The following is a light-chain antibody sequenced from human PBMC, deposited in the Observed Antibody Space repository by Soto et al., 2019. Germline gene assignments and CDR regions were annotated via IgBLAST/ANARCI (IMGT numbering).Light chain of an antibody. J-gene: IGKJ3*01. Sequence: DIVMTQSPDSLAVSLGERATINCKSSQSVLYNSNDKNYLAWYQQKPGQPPKLLIYWASTRESGVPDRFSGSGSGTDFTLTISSLQAEDVAVYYCQQYYGSPFTFGPGTKVDV. CDR1: QSVLYNSNDKNY. CDR2: WAS. CDR3: QQYYGSPFT. V-gene: IGKV4-1*01.